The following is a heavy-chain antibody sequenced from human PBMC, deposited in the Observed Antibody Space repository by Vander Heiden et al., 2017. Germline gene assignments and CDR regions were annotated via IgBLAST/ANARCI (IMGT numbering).Heavy chain of an antibody. CDR3: AIVLKGSVGPEGFDY. CDR2: IKQDGSEK. Sequence: EVQLVESGGGLVQPGGSLRLSCAASGFTFSSYWMSWVRQAPGKGLEWVANIKQDGSEKYYVDSVKGRFTISRDNAKNSLYLQMNSLRVEDTAVYYCAIVLKGSVGPEGFDYWGHVTLVTVSS. CDR1: GFTFSSYW. D-gene: IGHD2-2*01. V-gene: IGHV3-7*01. J-gene: IGHJ4*01.